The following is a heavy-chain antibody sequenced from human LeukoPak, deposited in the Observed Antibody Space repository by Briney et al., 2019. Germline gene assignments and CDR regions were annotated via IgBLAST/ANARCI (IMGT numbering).Heavy chain of an antibody. CDR1: GFTFSSYA. CDR2: ISYEGSNK. Sequence: GRSLRLSCAASGFTFSSYAMHWVRQAPGKGLEWVAVISYEGSNKYYADSVKGRFTISRDNSKNTLYLQMNSLRAEDTAVYYCARDITRPIAVVLRYFDWTPWGYGMAVWSKGTTVTVSS. V-gene: IGHV3-30*04. J-gene: IGHJ6*04. D-gene: IGHD3-9*01. CDR3: ARDITRPIAVVLRYFDWTPWGYGMAV.